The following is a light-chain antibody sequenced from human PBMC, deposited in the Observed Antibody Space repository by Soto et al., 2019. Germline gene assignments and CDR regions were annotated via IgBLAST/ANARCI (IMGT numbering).Light chain of an antibody. CDR1: QSVSSSY. V-gene: IGKV3-20*01. J-gene: IGKJ2*01. CDR3: QQYGSSQYT. Sequence: EIVLTQSPGTLSLSPGERATLSCRASQSVSSSYLAWYQQKPGQAPRLLIYDASSRATGIPDRFSGSGSGTDFTLTISRLQPEDFAVYYCQQYGSSQYTFGQGPKLEIK. CDR2: DAS.